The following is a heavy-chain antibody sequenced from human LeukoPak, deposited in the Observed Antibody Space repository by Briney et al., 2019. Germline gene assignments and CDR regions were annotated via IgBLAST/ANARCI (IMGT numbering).Heavy chain of an antibody. D-gene: IGHD3-10*01. CDR2: ISSSSSYI. V-gene: IGHV3-21*04. CDR1: GFTFSSYS. J-gene: IGHJ3*02. Sequence: GGSLRLSCAASGFTFSSYSMNWVRQAPGKGLEWVSSISSSSSYIYYADSVKGRFTISRDNSKNTLYLQMNSLRAEDTAVYYCAKDSPQKDYYGSGSYGGDAFDIWGQGTMVTVSS. CDR3: AKDSPQKDYYGSGSYGGDAFDI.